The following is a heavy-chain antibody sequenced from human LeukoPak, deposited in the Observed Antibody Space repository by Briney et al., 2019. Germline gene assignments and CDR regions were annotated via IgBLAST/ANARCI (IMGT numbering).Heavy chain of an antibody. CDR3: AREQPDSSGSKVYYYYYMDV. D-gene: IGHD3-22*01. Sequence: SQTLSLTCTGSGGSISSGSYYWSWIRQPAGKGLEWIGRIYTSGSTNYNPSLKSRVTISVDTSKNQFSLKLSSVTAADTAVYYCAREQPDSSGSKVYYYYYMDVWGKGTTVTVSS. J-gene: IGHJ6*03. CDR1: GGSISSGSYY. CDR2: IYTSGST. V-gene: IGHV4-61*02.